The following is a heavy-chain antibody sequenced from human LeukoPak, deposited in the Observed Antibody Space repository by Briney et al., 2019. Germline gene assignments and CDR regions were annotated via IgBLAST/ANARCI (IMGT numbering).Heavy chain of an antibody. D-gene: IGHD2-2*01. CDR3: ARFCSSASCYAGFDY. J-gene: IGHJ4*02. V-gene: IGHV4-30-4*01. CDR2: IYDDGST. CDR1: GGSIRSADYY. Sequence: SQTLSLTCTVSGGSIRSADYYRSWIRQPPGKGLEWIGYIYDDGSTYYNPSLKSRVTISVDTSKIQFSLKLRSVTAADTAVYYCARFCSSASCYAGFDYWGQGTLVTVSS.